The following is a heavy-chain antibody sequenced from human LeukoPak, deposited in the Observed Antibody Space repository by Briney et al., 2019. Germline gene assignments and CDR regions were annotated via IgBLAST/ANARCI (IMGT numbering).Heavy chain of an antibody. J-gene: IGHJ6*03. CDR2: IYHSGST. V-gene: IGHV4-30-2*01. D-gene: IGHD3-3*01. Sequence: SETLSLTCTVSGGSISSGGYYWSWIRQPPGKGLEWIGYIYHSGSTYYNPSLKSRVTISVDRSKNQFSLKLSSVTAADTAVYCCARHSRFNYDFWGGYYMDVWGKGTTVTVSS. CDR1: GGSISSGGYY. CDR3: ARHSRFNYDFWGGYYMDV.